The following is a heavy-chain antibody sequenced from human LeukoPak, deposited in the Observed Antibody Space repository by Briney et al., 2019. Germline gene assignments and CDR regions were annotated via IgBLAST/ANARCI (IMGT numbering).Heavy chain of an antibody. CDR2: IRQDGSVQ. Sequence: PGGSLRLSCAASGFTFSSYWMSWVRQAPGKGLKWVANIRQDGSVQNYVDSVKGRFTISRDNPKNSVYLQMSSLRAEDTAVYCCLVTTRSRGFDYWGPGTLVTVSS. D-gene: IGHD1/OR15-1a*01. CDR3: LVTTRSRGFDY. V-gene: IGHV3-7*01. CDR1: GFTFSSYW. J-gene: IGHJ4*02.